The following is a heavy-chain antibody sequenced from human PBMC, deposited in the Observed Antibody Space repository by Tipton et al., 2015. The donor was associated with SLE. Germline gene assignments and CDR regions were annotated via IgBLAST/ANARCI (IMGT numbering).Heavy chain of an antibody. V-gene: IGHV4-4*02. Sequence: TLSLTCAVSGGSISSSNWWSWVRQPPGKGLEWIGEINHSGSTNYNPSLKSRVTISVDTSKNQFSLKLGSVTAADTAVYYCARGSIVVVTAIPFDYWGQGTLVTVSS. CDR1: GGSISSSNW. CDR2: INHSGST. J-gene: IGHJ4*02. CDR3: ARGSIVVVTAIPFDY. D-gene: IGHD2-21*02.